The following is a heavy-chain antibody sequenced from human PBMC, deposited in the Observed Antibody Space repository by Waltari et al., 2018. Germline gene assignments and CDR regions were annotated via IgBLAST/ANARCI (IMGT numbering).Heavy chain of an antibody. CDR2: INAGNGNT. J-gene: IGHJ4*02. Sequence: QVQLVQSGAEVKKPGASVKVSCKASGYTFTSYAMHWVRQAPGQRLEWMGWINAGNGNTKYSQKFQGRGTITRDTSASTAYMELSSLRSEDTAVYYCARDKGEKYSSSRGFDYWGQGTLVTVSS. CDR1: GYTFTSYA. CDR3: ARDKGEKYSSSRGFDY. V-gene: IGHV1-3*01. D-gene: IGHD6-6*01.